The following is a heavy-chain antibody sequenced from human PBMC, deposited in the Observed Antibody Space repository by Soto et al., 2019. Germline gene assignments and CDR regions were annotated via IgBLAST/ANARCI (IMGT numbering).Heavy chain of an antibody. V-gene: IGHV4-31*03. CDR3: ARDRSSSWYGTNWFDP. J-gene: IGHJ5*02. CDR2: IYYSGST. D-gene: IGHD6-13*01. CDR1: GFSISSGGYY. Sequence: SETLSLTCTVSGFSISSGGYYLSWIRKHPGKGLEWIGYIYYSGSTYYNPSLKSRVTISVDTSKNQFSLKLSSVTAADTAVYYCARDRSSSWYGTNWFDPWGQGTLVTVS.